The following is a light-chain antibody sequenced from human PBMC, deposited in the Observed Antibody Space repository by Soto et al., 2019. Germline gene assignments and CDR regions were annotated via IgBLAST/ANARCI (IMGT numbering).Light chain of an antibody. CDR1: QSFSSNY. CDR3: QQDYNLPIT. V-gene: IGKV3D-7*01. CDR2: GAS. Sequence: SPATLSLSPGERATLSCRASQSFSSNYLSWYHQKPGQAPRLLIYGASTRATGIPARFSGSGSGTDFTLTISSLQPEDFAIYYCQQDYNLPITFGQGTRLEIK. J-gene: IGKJ5*01.